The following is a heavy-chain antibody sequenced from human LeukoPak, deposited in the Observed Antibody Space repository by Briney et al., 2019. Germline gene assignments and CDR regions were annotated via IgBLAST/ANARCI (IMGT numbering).Heavy chain of an antibody. V-gene: IGHV1-2*02. Sequence: GASVKLSCKASGYTFTGYYMHWVRQAPGQGLEWMGWISPNSGDTDIAQKFQGRVTMTRDTSNATSYMEVDSLTSDDTAVYYCARESACGTTNCLAPADWLDPWGQGTLVIVSS. CDR1: GYTFTGYY. D-gene: IGHD2-2*01. J-gene: IGHJ5*02. CDR3: ARESACGTTNCLAPADWLDP. CDR2: ISPNSGDT.